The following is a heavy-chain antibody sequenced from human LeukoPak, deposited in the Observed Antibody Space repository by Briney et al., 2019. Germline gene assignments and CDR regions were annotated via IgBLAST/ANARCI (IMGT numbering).Heavy chain of an antibody. CDR2: IRYDDSDK. J-gene: IGHJ4*02. V-gene: IGHV3-30*02. CDR1: GFSFSTSG. Sequence: PGGSLRLSCAASGFSFSTSGMHWVRQAPGKGLEWVAFIRYDDSDKYYADSVRGRFTISRDNSKNTLYLQMHSRRPEDTAVYYCGPLIGGYWGQGARVTVSS. D-gene: IGHD2-21*01. CDR3: GPLIGGY.